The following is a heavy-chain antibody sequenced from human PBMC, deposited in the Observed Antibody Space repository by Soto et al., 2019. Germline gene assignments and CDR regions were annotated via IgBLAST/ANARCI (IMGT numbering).Heavy chain of an antibody. CDR3: ARDLRRLGELYP. Sequence: SETLSLTCPFSGFSISSYYWSWIRQPPGKGLEWIGYIYYSGSTNYNPSLKSRVTISVDTSKNQFSLKLSSVTAADTAVYYCARDLRRLGELYPWGQGTLVTVSS. D-gene: IGHD3-16*01. J-gene: IGHJ5*02. CDR1: GFSISSYY. V-gene: IGHV4-59*01. CDR2: IYYSGST.